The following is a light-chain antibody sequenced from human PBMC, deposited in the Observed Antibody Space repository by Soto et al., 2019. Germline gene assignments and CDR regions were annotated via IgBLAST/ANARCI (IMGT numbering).Light chain of an antibody. CDR1: SSDVGAYNY. CDR3: SSYTSSSTLI. Sequence: QSALTQPASVSGSPGQSVTISCTGTSSDVGAYNYVSWYQLHPGKAPKLLISEVSNRPSGVSSRFSGSKSGNTASLTISGLQAEDEADYYCSSYTSSSTLIFGGGTKLTVL. V-gene: IGLV2-14*01. J-gene: IGLJ2*01. CDR2: EVS.